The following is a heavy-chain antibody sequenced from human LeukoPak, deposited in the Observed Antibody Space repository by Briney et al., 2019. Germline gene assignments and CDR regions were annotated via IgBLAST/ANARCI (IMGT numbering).Heavy chain of an antibody. Sequence: SETLSLTCTVSGYSISSGYYWGWIRQPPGKGLEWIGSIYRSGSTYYNPSLKSRVTISVDTSKNQFSLKVSSVTAADTAVYYCARGRRDWGSYYYHMDVWGKGTTVTVSS. CDR3: ARGRRDWGSYYYHMDV. CDR1: GYSISSGYY. CDR2: IYRSGST. D-gene: IGHD7-27*01. V-gene: IGHV4-38-2*02. J-gene: IGHJ6*03.